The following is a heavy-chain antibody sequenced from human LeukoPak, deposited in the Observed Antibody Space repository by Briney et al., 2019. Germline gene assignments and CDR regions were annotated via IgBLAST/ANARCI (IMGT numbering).Heavy chain of an antibody. CDR1: GGSISSYY. CDR2: IHYSGST. CDR3: AGRSCTNGVCSFDY. Sequence: SETLSLTCTVSGGSISSYYWSWIRQPPGKGLEWIGYIHYSGSTNYNPSLKSRVTISVDTSKNQFSLKLSSVTAADTAVHYCAGRSCTNGVCSFDYWGQGTLVTVSS. V-gene: IGHV4-59*08. J-gene: IGHJ4*02. D-gene: IGHD2-8*01.